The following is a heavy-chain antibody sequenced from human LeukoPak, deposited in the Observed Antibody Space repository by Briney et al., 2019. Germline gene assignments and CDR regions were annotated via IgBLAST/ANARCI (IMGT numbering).Heavy chain of an antibody. Sequence: SVKVSCKASGGTFSSYAISWVRQAPGQGLEWMGRIIPILGVTNYAQKFQDRVTITADKFTSAAYMELSSLRSEDTAVYYCARARDYYPDGTGFHPCDIWGQGTMVTVSS. CDR2: IIPILGVT. V-gene: IGHV1-69*04. J-gene: IGHJ3*02. D-gene: IGHD2-8*02. CDR1: GGTFSSYA. CDR3: ARARDYYPDGTGFHPCDI.